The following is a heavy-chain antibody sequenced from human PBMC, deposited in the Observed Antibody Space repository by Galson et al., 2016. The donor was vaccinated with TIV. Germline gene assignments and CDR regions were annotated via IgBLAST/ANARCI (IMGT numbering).Heavy chain of an antibody. CDR3: AKDRVGPATGWFDS. J-gene: IGHJ5*01. Sequence: SLRLSCAASGFSFSTFGMHWIRQAPGKGLEWVSGTSDTGRNTYYTGSVKGRFAISRDNSKNTLFLQMNSLRSEDTAIYYCAKDRVGPATGWFDSWGQGALATVSS. D-gene: IGHD1-26*01. CDR2: TSDTGRNT. V-gene: IGHV3-23*01. CDR1: GFSFSTFG.